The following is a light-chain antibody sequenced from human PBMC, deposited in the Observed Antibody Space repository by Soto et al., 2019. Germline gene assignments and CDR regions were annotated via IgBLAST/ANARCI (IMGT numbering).Light chain of an antibody. V-gene: IGLV2-14*03. J-gene: IGLJ1*01. CDR2: DVT. CDR1: SSDVDGYNY. Sequence: QAVVTQPASVSGSPGQSITISCTGTSSDVDGYNYVSWYQHHPGKAPKLIIYDVTNRPSGVSNPFSGSKSGNTASLTISGLQPEDEADYYCSSYTTSNTRQIVFGTGTKLTVL. CDR3: SSYTTSNTRQIV.